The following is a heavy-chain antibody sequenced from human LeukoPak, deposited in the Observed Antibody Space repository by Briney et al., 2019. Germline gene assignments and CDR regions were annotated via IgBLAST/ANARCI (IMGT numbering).Heavy chain of an antibody. CDR2: INPNTGGT. CDR1: GYTFTGYF. CDR3: ARVHATGYFSLDLGY. D-gene: IGHD3-9*01. V-gene: IGHV1-2*02. J-gene: IGHJ4*02. Sequence: ASVRVSCKASGYTFTGYFMHWVRQAPGQGLDWLGWINPNTGGTKYAQKFQGSVTMTRDTSIGTAYMELSTVTSDDTAVYFCARVHATGYFSLDLGYWGQGTLVTVSS.